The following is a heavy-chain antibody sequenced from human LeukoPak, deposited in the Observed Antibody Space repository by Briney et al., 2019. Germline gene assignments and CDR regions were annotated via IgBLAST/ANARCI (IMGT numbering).Heavy chain of an antibody. D-gene: IGHD2-21*02. J-gene: IGHJ4*02. Sequence: GGSLRLSCAASGFTFSSYGMHWVRQAPGKGLEWVAVISYDGSSKYYADSVKGRFTISRDNSKNTLYLQMNNLRAEDTAVYYCATGDSVDYWGQGTLVTVSS. CDR3: ATGDSVDY. CDR1: GFTFSSYG. CDR2: ISYDGSSK. V-gene: IGHV3-30*03.